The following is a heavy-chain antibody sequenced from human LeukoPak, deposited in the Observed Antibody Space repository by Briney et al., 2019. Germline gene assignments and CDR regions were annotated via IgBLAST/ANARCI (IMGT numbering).Heavy chain of an antibody. CDR1: GFTFSSDA. J-gene: IGHJ6*03. D-gene: IGHD3-10*01. CDR3: AKDPVVRGVDYYMDV. CDR2: ISGSGGST. Sequence: GGSLRLSCAASGFTFSSDAMSWVRQAPGKGLEWVSAISGSGGSTYYADSVKGRFTISRDNSKNTLYLQMNSLRAEDTAVYYCAKDPVVRGVDYYMDVWGKGTTVTVSS. V-gene: IGHV3-23*01.